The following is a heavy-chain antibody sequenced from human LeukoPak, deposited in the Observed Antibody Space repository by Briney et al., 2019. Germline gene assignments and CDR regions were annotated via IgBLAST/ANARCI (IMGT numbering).Heavy chain of an antibody. Sequence: GGSLRLSCAASGFSFSGYGMHWVRQAPGKGLEWVAVIWYDESNKDYADSVKGRFTISRDNSKNTLYLQMNSLRAEDTAVYYRARVGAASGTPYYYGMDVWGQGTTVTVSS. D-gene: IGHD6-13*01. CDR1: GFSFSGYG. V-gene: IGHV3-33*01. J-gene: IGHJ6*02. CDR3: ARVGAASGTPYYYGMDV. CDR2: IWYDESNK.